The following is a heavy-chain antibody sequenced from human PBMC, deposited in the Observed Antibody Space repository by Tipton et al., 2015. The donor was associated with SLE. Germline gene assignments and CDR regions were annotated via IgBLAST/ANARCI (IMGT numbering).Heavy chain of an antibody. Sequence: TLSLTCTVSGVSITSHYWSWIRQPPGKGLEWIGYIYYTGNTKYNPSLQSRVTMSVDTSKNQFSLKLTSVTAADTALYYCAKDRAAAGHDAFDVWGQGTMVTVSS. CDR2: IYYTGNT. CDR3: AKDRAAAGHDAFDV. V-gene: IGHV4-59*11. J-gene: IGHJ3*01. CDR1: GVSITSHY. D-gene: IGHD6-13*01.